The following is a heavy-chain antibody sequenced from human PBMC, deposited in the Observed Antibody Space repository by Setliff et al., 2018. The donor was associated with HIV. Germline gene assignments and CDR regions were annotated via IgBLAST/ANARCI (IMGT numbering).Heavy chain of an antibody. J-gene: IGHJ6*04. CDR2: IYASGST. D-gene: IGHD6-13*01. CDR1: GGSISSYY. CDR3: ARTSSKFYAGNGMEV. Sequence: SETLSLTCTVSGGSISSYYWSWIRRPAGKGLEWIGRIYASGSTNYNPSLKSRVTISVDTSKNQFSLKLTSVTAADTAIYYCARTSSKFYAGNGMEVWGKGTTVTVSS. V-gene: IGHV4-4*07.